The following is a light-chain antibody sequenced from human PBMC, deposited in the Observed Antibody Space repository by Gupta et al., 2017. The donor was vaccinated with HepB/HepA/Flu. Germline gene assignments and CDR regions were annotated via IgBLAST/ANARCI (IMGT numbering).Light chain of an antibody. Sequence: EIVLTQSPGTLSLSPGERATLSCRASQSVSSSYLAWYQQKPGQAPRLLIYGASSRATGIPDRFSGSGSGTDFTLTISRLEPEDSAVYYCQQYGSSPGTFGQGTNVEIK. CDR1: QSVSSSY. J-gene: IGKJ1*01. CDR3: QQYGSSPGT. V-gene: IGKV3-20*01. CDR2: GAS.